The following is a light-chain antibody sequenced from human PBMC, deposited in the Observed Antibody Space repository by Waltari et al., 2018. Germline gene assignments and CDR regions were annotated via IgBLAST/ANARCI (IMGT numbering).Light chain of an antibody. V-gene: IGKV1-39*01. CDR2: AAS. J-gene: IGKJ1*01. CDR3: QQSYITGT. Sequence: DIQMTQSPSSLSASVGDRVTITCRASQKIKFYLNWYQQEPGKDPKLLIYAASNLHCGVPARFSCSGSGTDFTLTISGLQPEDFATYFCQQSYITGTFGQGTKVDIK. CDR1: QKIKFY.